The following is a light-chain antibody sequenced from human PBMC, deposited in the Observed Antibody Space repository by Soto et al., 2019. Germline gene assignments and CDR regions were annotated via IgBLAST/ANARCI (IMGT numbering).Light chain of an antibody. J-gene: IGKJ2*01. CDR3: QQYQTSGRT. V-gene: IGKV3-20*01. CDR2: AAS. CDR1: QSVRSSF. Sequence: EIVLTQSPGTLSLSPGERATLSCRASQSVRSSFLAWYQQRPGQAPRLLIYAASSRATGIPDRFSGSGSGTDFTLTISGLEPEDFAVYYCQQYQTSGRTFGRGPSWRSN.